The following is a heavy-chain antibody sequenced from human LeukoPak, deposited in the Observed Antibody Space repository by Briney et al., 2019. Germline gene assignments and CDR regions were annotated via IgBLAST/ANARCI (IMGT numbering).Heavy chain of an antibody. CDR2: ISGSGAST. V-gene: IGHV3-23*01. Sequence: TGGSLRLSCLTSGFTFSTNAMSGVRQAPGKGLEWISGISGSGASTYYADSVTGRFTISRDNSRNTLYLQMNSLRGDDTAVYYCAKDVGKWESLHFFDYWGQGTLVTVSS. CDR3: AKDVGKWESLHFFDY. J-gene: IGHJ4*02. CDR1: GFTFSTNA. D-gene: IGHD1-26*01.